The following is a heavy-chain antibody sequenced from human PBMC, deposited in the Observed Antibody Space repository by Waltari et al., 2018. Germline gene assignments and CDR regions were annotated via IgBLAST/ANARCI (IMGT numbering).Heavy chain of an antibody. CDR1: GYTFTGYY. CDR3: ARVRDDYSNWWFDP. J-gene: IGHJ5*02. Sequence: QVQLVQSGAEVKKPGASVKVSCKASGYTFTGYYMHWVRQAPGQGLEWMGRINPNSGGTNYAQKFQGRVTMTRDTSISTAYMALSRLRSDDTAVYYCARVRDDYSNWWFDPWGQGTLVTVSS. D-gene: IGHD4-4*01. CDR2: INPNSGGT. V-gene: IGHV1-2*06.